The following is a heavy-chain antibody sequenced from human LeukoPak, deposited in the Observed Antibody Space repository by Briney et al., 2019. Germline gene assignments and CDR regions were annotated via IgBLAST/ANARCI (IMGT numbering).Heavy chain of an antibody. CDR3: ARRPEDYYGSGSYDH. CDR1: GFTFSETW. Sequence: PGGSLRLSCIVSGFTFSETWMSWVRQAPGKGLEWVSSISSSSSNIYYADSVKGRFTISRDNAKNSLYLQMNSLRAEDTAVYYCARRPEDYYGSGSYDHWGQGTLVTVSS. CDR2: ISSSSSNI. V-gene: IGHV3-21*01. J-gene: IGHJ4*02. D-gene: IGHD3-10*01.